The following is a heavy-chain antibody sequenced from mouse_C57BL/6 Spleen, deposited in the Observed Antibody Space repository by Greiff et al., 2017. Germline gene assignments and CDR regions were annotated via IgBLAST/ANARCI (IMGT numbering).Heavy chain of an antibody. Sequence: QVQLKESGAELAKPGASVKLSCKASGYTFTSYWMHWVKQRRGQGLEWIGYINPSSGYTKYNQKFKDKATLTADKSSSTAYMQLSSLTYEDAAVYYCARAVTWDYWGQGTTLTVSS. CDR1: GYTFTSYW. J-gene: IGHJ2*01. CDR2: INPSSGYT. V-gene: IGHV1-7*01. D-gene: IGHD2-3*01. CDR3: ARAVTWDY.